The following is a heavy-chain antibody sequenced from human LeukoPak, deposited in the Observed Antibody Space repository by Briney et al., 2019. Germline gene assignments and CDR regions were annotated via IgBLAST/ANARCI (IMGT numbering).Heavy chain of an antibody. CDR3: AREAKVGGALQY. J-gene: IGHJ4*02. D-gene: IGHD1-26*01. V-gene: IGHV3-74*01. Sequence: PGGSLRLSCAASGFTFSDYWMHWVRQAPGKGLVWVSRINTDGTSTRYADSVQGRFTISRDTAKNTLFLQMNSLRAEDTAVYYCAREAKVGGALQYWGQGILVTVSS. CDR2: INTDGTST. CDR1: GFTFSDYW.